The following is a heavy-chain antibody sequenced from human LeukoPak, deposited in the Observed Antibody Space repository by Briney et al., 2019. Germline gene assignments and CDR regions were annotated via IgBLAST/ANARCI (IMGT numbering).Heavy chain of an antibody. V-gene: IGHV4-4*07. D-gene: IGHD3-10*01. CDR2: IYTSGST. CDR1: GGSISSYY. J-gene: IGHJ4*02. Sequence: SETLSLTCTVSGGSISSYYWSWIRQPAGKGLEWIGRIYTSGSTNYNPSLKSRVTMSVDTSKNQFSLKLSSVTAADTAVYYCARDYYCSGSHRPYFDYWGQGTLVTISS. CDR3: ARDYYCSGSHRPYFDY.